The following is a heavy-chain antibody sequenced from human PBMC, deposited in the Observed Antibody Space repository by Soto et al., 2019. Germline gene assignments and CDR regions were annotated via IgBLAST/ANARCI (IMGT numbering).Heavy chain of an antibody. CDR3: ARPPQGEGEYVQH. V-gene: IGHV3-30-3*01. J-gene: IGHJ1*01. CDR1: GFTFTDYP. CDR2: ISFDGTNK. Sequence: PGGSLRLSCATSGFTFTDYPMHWVRQAPGKGLEWVAVISFDGTNKYYPDSVRGRFFISRDDSKNTVYLQMNNLRPEDTAVYYCARPPQGEGEYVQHWGQGTLVTVSS.